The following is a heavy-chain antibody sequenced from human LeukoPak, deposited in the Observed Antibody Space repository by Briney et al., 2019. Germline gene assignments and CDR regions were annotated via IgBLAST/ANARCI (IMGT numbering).Heavy chain of an antibody. Sequence: SVKVSCKASGGTFSSYAISWVRQAPGQGLEWMGGIIPIFGTANYAQKFQGRVTITADKSTSTAYMELSSLRSEDTAVYYCARDSGYGGNHPTYWGQGTLVTVSS. D-gene: IGHD4-23*01. J-gene: IGHJ4*02. CDR3: ARDSGYGGNHPTY. V-gene: IGHV1-69*06. CDR2: IIPIFGTA. CDR1: GGTFSSYA.